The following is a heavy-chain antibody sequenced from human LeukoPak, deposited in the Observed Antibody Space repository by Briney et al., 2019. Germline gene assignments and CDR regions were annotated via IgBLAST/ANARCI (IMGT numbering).Heavy chain of an antibody. CDR3: AKESSSDRSYYDFWSGYYSPSVYFDY. D-gene: IGHD3-3*01. J-gene: IGHJ4*02. CDR1: GFTFSSYA. Sequence: GGSLGLSCAASGFTFSSYAMSWVRQAPGKGLEWVSAISGSGGSTYYADSVKGRFTISRDNSKNTLYLQMNSLRAEDTAVYYCAKESSSDRSYYDFWSGYYSPSVYFDYWGQGTLVTVSS. V-gene: IGHV3-23*01. CDR2: ISGSGGST.